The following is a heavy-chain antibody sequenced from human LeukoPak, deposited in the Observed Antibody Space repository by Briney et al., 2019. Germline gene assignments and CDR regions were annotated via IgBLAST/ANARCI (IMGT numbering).Heavy chain of an antibody. D-gene: IGHD2-2*01. CDR1: GYTFTGYY. CDR3: ARGPCTSCYSYYYYYYMDV. J-gene: IGHJ6*03. V-gene: IGHV1-2*02. CDR2: INPNSGGT. Sequence: ASVKVSFKASGYTFTGYYMHWVRQAPGQGLEWMGWINPNSGGTNYAQKFQGRVTMTRDTSISTAYMELSRLRSDDTAVYYCARGPCTSCYSYYYYYYMDVWGKGTTVTVSS.